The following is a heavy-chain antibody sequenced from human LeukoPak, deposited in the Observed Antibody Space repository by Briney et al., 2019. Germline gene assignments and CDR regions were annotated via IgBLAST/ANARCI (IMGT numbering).Heavy chain of an antibody. CDR1: GGSFSGYY. CDR2: INHSGST. J-gene: IGHJ4*02. CDR3: GRNQGYTYGSV. Sequence: SETLSLTCAVYGGSFSGYYWSWIRQPPGKGLEWIGEINHSGSTNYNPSLKSRVTISVDTSKNQFSLKLSSVTAADTAVYYCGRNQGYTYGSVWGQGTLVTVSS. V-gene: IGHV4-34*01. D-gene: IGHD3-10*01.